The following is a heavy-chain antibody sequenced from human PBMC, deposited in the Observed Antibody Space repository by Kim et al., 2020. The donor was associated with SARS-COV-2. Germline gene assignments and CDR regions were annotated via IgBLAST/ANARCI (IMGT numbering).Heavy chain of an antibody. Sequence: GESLKISCKGSGYSFTSYWISWVRQMPGKGLEWMGRIDPSDSYTNYSPSFQSHVTISADKSISTAYLQCSSLKASDTAMYYCARLDSSSWYPTYWGQGTLVTVSS. CDR3: ARLDSSSWYPTY. CDR1: GYSFTSYW. D-gene: IGHD6-13*01. J-gene: IGHJ4*02. CDR2: IDPSDSYT. V-gene: IGHV5-10-1*01.